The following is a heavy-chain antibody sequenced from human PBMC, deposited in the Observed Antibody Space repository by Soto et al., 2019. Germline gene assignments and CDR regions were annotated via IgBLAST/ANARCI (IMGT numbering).Heavy chain of an antibody. J-gene: IGHJ6*02. V-gene: IGHV4-31*03. CDR1: GSSISSGGYY. CDR3: AGLWFGELSEQYGMDV. Sequence: SETLSLTCTVSGSSISSGGYYWSWIRQHPGKGLEWIGYIYYSGSTYYNPSLKSRVTISVDTSKNQFSLKLSSVTAADTAVYYCAGLWFGELSEQYGMDVWGQGTTVTVSS. D-gene: IGHD3-10*01. CDR2: IYYSGST.